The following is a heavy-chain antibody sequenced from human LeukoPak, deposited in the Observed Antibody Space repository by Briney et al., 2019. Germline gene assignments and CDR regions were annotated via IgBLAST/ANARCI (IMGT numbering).Heavy chain of an antibody. CDR1: GYSFSSNW. CDR3: ARRRSYGSLTYYYYYGMDV. Sequence: GESLKISCKGSGYSFSSNWIAWVRQMPGKGLEWMGIIYPGDSDTRYSPSFQGQVTFSADKSISTAYLQWSSLKASDTAMYYCARRRSYGSLTYYYYYGMDVWGQGTTVTVSS. V-gene: IGHV5-51*01. CDR2: IYPGDSDT. J-gene: IGHJ6*02. D-gene: IGHD5-18*01.